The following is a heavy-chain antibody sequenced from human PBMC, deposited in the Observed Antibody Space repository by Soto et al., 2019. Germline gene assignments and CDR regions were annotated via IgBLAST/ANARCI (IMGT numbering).Heavy chain of an antibody. CDR3: AGGYSSGWYRPYYFDY. CDR2: TIPIFGTA. Sequence: SVKVSCKASGGTFSSYAISWVRQAPGQGLEWMGGTIPIFGTANYAQKFQGRVTITADKSTSTAYMELSSLRSEDTAVYYCAGGYSSGWYRPYYFDYWGQGTLVTVSS. D-gene: IGHD6-19*01. CDR1: GGTFSSYA. V-gene: IGHV1-69*06. J-gene: IGHJ4*02.